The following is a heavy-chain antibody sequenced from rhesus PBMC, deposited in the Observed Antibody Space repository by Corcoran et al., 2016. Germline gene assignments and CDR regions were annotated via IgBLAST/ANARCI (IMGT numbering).Heavy chain of an antibody. V-gene: IGHV4-122*01. D-gene: IGHD1-7*02. Sequence: QVQLQESGPGVVKPSETLSLTCAVSGGSISGYYLWSWIRQPPRKGLEWIGYIYGGSGSTSYNPSHKSRVIISIDASKNQFSLKLSSVTAADTAVYYCARRTRYNWNDGDYWGQGVLVTVSS. J-gene: IGHJ4*01. CDR3: ARRTRYNWNDGDY. CDR1: GGSISGYYL. CDR2: IYGGSGST.